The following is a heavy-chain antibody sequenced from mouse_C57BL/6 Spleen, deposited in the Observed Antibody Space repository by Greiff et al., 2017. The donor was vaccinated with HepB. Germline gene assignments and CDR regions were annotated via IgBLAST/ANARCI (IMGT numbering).Heavy chain of an antibody. J-gene: IGHJ4*01. D-gene: IGHD2-9*01. Sequence: QVQLQQSGAELAKPGASVKLSCKASGYTFTSYWMHWVKQRPGQGLEWIGYINPSSGYTKYNQKFKNKATLTADKSSSTAYMQLSSLTYEDSAVYYCASHLLWLRRGAMDYWGQGTSVTVSS. CDR1: GYTFTSYW. CDR3: ASHLLWLRRGAMDY. V-gene: IGHV1-7*01. CDR2: INPSSGYT.